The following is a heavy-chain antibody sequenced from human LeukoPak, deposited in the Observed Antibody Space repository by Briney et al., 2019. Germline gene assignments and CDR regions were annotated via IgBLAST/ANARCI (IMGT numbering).Heavy chain of an antibody. J-gene: IGHJ4*02. CDR2: ISASGDHR. Sequence: GGSLRLSCAAYGFTFQNFAMSWVRQAPGKGLEWVSGISASGDHRYYADSVKGRFTISRDTSKNTLYLQMNSLRAEDTAVYYCGKDDSRALDHLDSWGQGTRVSVSS. CDR1: GFTFQNFA. V-gene: IGHV3-23*01. D-gene: IGHD3-22*01. CDR3: GKDDSRALDHLDS.